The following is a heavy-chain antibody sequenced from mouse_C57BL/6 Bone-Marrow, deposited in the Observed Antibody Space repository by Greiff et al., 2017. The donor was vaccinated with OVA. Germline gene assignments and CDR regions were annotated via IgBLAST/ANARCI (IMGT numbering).Heavy chain of an antibody. CDR1: GYSFTGYY. J-gene: IGHJ3*01. D-gene: IGHD2-12*01. V-gene: IGHV1-42*01. Sequence: VQLQQSGPELVKPGASVKISCKASGYSFTGYYMNWVKQSPEKSLEWIGEINPSTGGTTYNQKFKAKATLTIDKSSSTAYMQLKSLTSEDSAVYYCAREGSYDGFAYWGQGTLVTVSA. CDR2: INPSTGGT. CDR3: AREGSYDGFAY.